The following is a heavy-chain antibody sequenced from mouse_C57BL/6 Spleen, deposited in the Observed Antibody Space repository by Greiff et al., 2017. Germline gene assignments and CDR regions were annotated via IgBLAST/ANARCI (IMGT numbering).Heavy chain of an antibody. CDR1: GYTFTSYW. CDR2: IYPGSGST. D-gene: IGHD1-1*01. Sequence: VKLQQPGAELVKPGASVKMSCTASGYTFTSYWITWVKQRPGQGLEWIGDIYPGSGSTNYNEKFKSKATLTVDTSSSTAYMQLSSLTSEDSAVYYCARCDSSYWYFDVWGKGTTVTVSS. V-gene: IGHV1-55*01. J-gene: IGHJ1*03. CDR3: ARCDSSYWYFDV.